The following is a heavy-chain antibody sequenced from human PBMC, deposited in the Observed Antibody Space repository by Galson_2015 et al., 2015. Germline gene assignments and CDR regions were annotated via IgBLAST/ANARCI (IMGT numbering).Heavy chain of an antibody. CDR3: ARQIVVPASVVYGMDV. J-gene: IGHJ6*02. CDR1: GFTFSSYG. V-gene: IGHV3-33*01. CDR2: IWYDGSNK. Sequence: SLRLSCAASGFTFSSYGMHWVRQAPGKGLEWVAVIWYDGSNKYYADSVKGRFTISRDNSKNTLYLQMNSLRAEDTAVYYCARQIVVPASVVYGMDVWGQGTTVPVSS. D-gene: IGHD2-2*01.